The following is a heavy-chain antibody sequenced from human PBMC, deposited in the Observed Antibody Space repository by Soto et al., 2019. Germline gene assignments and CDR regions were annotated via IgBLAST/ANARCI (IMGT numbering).Heavy chain of an antibody. CDR3: AREASGYYGWGDYYYMDV. J-gene: IGHJ6*03. V-gene: IGHV4-59*01. D-gene: IGHD3-3*01. CDR2: IYYSGST. Sequence: QVQLQESGPGLVKPSETLSLTCTVSGGSISSYYWSWIRQPPGKGLEWIGYIYYSGSTNYNPSLKSRVTMSVDTFKNQFALKLSSVTAADTAVYYCAREASGYYGWGDYYYMDVWGKGTTVTVSS. CDR1: GGSISSYY.